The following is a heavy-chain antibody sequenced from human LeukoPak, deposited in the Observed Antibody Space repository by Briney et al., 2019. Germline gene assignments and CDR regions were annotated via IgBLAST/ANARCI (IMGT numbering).Heavy chain of an antibody. CDR2: IYYSGST. V-gene: IGHV4-31*03. J-gene: IGHJ4*02. CDR3: AREGAAYEPYY. Sequence: PSQTLSLTCTVSGSSISSGGYYWSWIRQHPGKGLEWIGYIYYSGSTYYNPSLKSRVTISVDTSKNQFSLKLSSVTAADTAVYYCAREGAAYEPYYWGQGTLVTVSS. D-gene: IGHD5-12*01. CDR1: GSSISSGGYY.